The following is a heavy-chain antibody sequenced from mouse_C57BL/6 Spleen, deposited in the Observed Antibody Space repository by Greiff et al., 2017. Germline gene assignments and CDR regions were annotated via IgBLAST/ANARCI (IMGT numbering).Heavy chain of an antibody. CDR1: GFTFNTYS. V-gene: IGHV10-3*01. D-gene: IGHD5-2*01. CDR3: VREYKEYEWYFDD. CDR2: IRRKSSNSAT. Sequence: DVHLVESGAGLVQPKRSLKLSCAASGFTFNTYSMRWVRQAPGQGLEWVARIRRKSSNSATYYAVSVKDRFTISRDDSQSRLYLQMNNLKTEDTAMYYGVREYKEYEWYFDDWGTGTTVTVSS. J-gene: IGHJ1*03.